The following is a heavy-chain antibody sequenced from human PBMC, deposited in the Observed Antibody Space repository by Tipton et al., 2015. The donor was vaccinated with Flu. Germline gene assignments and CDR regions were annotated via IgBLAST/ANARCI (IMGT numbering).Heavy chain of an antibody. J-gene: IGHJ4*02. CDR2: ISWNSGTI. V-gene: IGHV3-9*01. Sequence: SLRLSCAASGFSFDDYAMHWVRQAPGKGLEWVSGISWNSGTIVYADSVKGRFTISRDNSKDMLYLQMNSLRAEDTAVFYCAKSGGFDSWNQGALVIVSS. CDR3: AKSGGFDS. CDR1: GFSFDDYA. D-gene: IGHD1-26*01.